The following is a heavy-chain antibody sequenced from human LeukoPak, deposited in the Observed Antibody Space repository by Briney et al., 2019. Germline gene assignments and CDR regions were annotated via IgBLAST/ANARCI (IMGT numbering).Heavy chain of an antibody. Sequence: GGSLRLSCAASGFTFDDYGMTWVRQAPGKGLEWVSGITWNGDSKGYADSVKGRFTISRDNAKNSLYLQMNSLRAEDTAVYYCARGPTGTTRFYWGQGTLVTVSS. CDR1: GFTFDDYG. J-gene: IGHJ4*02. D-gene: IGHD1-1*01. V-gene: IGHV3-20*04. CDR3: ARGPTGTTRFY. CDR2: ITWNGDSK.